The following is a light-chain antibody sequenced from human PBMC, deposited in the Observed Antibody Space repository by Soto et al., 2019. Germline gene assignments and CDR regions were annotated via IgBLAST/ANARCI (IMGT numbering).Light chain of an antibody. CDR3: QHYNNWLGT. Sequence: EIVVTQSPAILSVSPGERVTLSCRASQNVVTNLAWYQQRLGQAPRLLIYGASARATGVPARFSGGGSGTEFFLTISSLQSEDFAVYYCQHYNNWLGTFGGGTKVEIK. CDR2: GAS. V-gene: IGKV3-15*01. J-gene: IGKJ4*01. CDR1: QNVVTN.